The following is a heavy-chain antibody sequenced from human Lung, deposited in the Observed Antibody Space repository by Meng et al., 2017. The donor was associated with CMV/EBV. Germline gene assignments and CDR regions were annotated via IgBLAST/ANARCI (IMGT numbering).Heavy chain of an antibody. D-gene: IGHD5-18*01. Sequence: GGSLRLSCAASGFIFSSYGMHWVRQAPGKGLEWVAFIRYDGSKEYYVDFVKGRFTISRDNSKNTLYLQMHSLRPGDTAVYYCAKERIRYNYGSETIDYWGQGPXVTVSS. CDR1: GFIFSSYG. CDR2: IRYDGSKE. J-gene: IGHJ4*02. CDR3: AKERIRYNYGSETIDY. V-gene: IGHV3-30*02.